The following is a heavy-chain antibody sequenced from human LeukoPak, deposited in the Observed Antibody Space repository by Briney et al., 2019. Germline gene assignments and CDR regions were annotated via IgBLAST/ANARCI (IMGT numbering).Heavy chain of an antibody. J-gene: IGHJ3*02. CDR1: GGSISSYY. Sequence: SETLSLTCTVSGGSISSYYWSWIRQPPGKGLEWIGYIYYSGSTSYNPSLESRVTILVDTSKNQFSLKLSSVTAADTAVYYCARHERDVSLDHALDIWGQGTMVTVSS. D-gene: IGHD5-24*01. V-gene: IGHV4-59*08. CDR3: ARHERDVSLDHALDI. CDR2: IYYSGST.